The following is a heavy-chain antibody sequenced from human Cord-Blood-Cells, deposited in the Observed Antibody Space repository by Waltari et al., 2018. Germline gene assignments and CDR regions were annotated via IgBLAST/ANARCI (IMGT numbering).Heavy chain of an antibody. CDR2: ISYDESNK. CDR3: ARDSRSGGMDV. V-gene: IGHV3-30-3*01. CDR1: GFTFSSYA. Sequence: QVQLVESGGGVVQPGRSLRLSCSASGFTFSSYAIHLARQAPGKGLEWVAVISYDESNKYYADSVKGRFTISRDNSKNTLYLQMNSLRAEDTAVYYCARDSRSGGMDVWGQGTTVTVSS. J-gene: IGHJ6*02.